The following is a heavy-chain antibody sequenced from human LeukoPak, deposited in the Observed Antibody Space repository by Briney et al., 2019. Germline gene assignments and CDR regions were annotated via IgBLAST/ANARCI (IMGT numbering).Heavy chain of an antibody. CDR3: ARDRAYGDHYFDY. J-gene: IGHJ4*02. D-gene: IGHD4-17*01. V-gene: IGHV4-4*07. CDR2: IYTSGSA. Sequence: SETLSLTCTVSGVSISNYYWSWIRQPAGKGLEWMGRIYTSGSANYNPSLKRRVTMSVDTSKHQFSLRLTSVTAADTAVYYCARDRAYGDHYFDYWGQGTLVTVSS. CDR1: GVSISNYY.